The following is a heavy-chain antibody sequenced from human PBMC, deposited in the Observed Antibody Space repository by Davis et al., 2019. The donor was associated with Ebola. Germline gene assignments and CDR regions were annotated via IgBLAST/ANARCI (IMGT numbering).Heavy chain of an antibody. V-gene: IGHV1-18*04. D-gene: IGHD4/OR15-4a*01. J-gene: IGHJ6*02. CDR3: ARDLGAYGALDV. CDR1: GYTFTSYY. CDR2: ISAYNGDT. Sequence: AASVKVSCKASGYTFTSYYMHWVRQAPGQGLEWMGWISAYNGDTSYAQKFQGRVTMTTDTSTSTAYMELRSLRSDDTAVYYCARDLGAYGALDVWGQGTTVTVSS.